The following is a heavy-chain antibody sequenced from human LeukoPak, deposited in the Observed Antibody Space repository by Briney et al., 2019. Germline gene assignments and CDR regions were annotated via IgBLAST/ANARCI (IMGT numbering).Heavy chain of an antibody. CDR3: ARQNAFDI. Sequence: SETLSLTCTVSGASISTSRDYWGWIRQPPGKGLEWIGSIYYIGDTYYNPSLKSRVTMSVDTSQNQFSLRVTSVTAADTAVYYCARQNAFDIWGQGTMVTVSS. CDR2: IYYIGDT. V-gene: IGHV4-39*07. CDR1: GASISTSRDY. J-gene: IGHJ3*02.